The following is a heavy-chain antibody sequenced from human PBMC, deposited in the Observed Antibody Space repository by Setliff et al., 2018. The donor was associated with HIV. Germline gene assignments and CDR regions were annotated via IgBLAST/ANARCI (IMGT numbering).Heavy chain of an antibody. D-gene: IGHD6-19*01. J-gene: IGHJ5*02. Sequence: SETLSLTCTVSGDSITSDHFYWGWIRQAPGKGLEWIGNILDGRVTFFNPSLRGRVPISVDASKNPVSLNLRSVTAADSAVYHCARPHSGRGWGAYFDPWGQGILVTVSS. CDR2: ILDGRVT. CDR3: ARPHSGRGWGAYFDP. CDR1: GDSITSDHFY. V-gene: IGHV4-39*01.